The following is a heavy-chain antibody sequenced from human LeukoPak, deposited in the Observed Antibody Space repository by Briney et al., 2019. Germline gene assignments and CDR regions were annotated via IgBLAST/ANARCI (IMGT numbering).Heavy chain of an antibody. Sequence: PGGSLRLSCAASGFTFSSYAMHWVRQAPGKGLEWVAVISYDGSNKYYADSVKGRFTISRDNSENTLYLQMNSLRAEDTAVYYCARGWQLAFYYYYGMDVWGQGTTVTVSS. CDR3: ARGWQLAFYYYYGMDV. CDR1: GFTFSSYA. J-gene: IGHJ6*02. CDR2: ISYDGSNK. D-gene: IGHD2-15*01. V-gene: IGHV3-30-3*01.